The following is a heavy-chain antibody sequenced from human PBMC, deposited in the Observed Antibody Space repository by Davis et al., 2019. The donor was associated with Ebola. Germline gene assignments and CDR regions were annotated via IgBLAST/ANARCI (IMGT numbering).Heavy chain of an antibody. V-gene: IGHV3-21*01. CDR2: ISSSSSYI. CDR3: AKLGGAIYYHGMDV. CDR1: GFTFSSYS. J-gene: IGHJ6*02. Sequence: GGSLRLSCAASGFTFSSYSMNWVRQAPGKGLEWVSSISSSSSYIYYADSVKGRFTISRDNAKNSLYLQMNSLRAEDTAVYYCAKLGGAIYYHGMDVWGQGTTVTVSS. D-gene: IGHD1-26*01.